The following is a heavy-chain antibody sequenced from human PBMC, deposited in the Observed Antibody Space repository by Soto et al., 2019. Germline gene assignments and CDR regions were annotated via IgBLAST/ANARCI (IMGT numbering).Heavy chain of an antibody. CDR1: GFTFSSYA. CDR2: ISGSGGST. J-gene: IGHJ4*02. V-gene: IGHV3-23*01. CDR3: ATLLQYYYDSSGCWGY. Sequence: EVQLLESGGGLVQPGGSLRLSCAASGFTFSSYAMSWVRQAPGKGLEWVSAISGSGGSTYYGDSVKGRSTISKDNSKNTQDLQMNRLIAEDTAVYYCATLLQYYYDSSGCWGYWGQGTLVTVSS. D-gene: IGHD3-22*01.